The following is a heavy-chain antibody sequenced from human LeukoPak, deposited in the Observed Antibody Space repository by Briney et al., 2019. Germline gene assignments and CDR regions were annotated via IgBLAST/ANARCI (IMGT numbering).Heavy chain of an antibody. V-gene: IGHV1-69*05. J-gene: IGHJ5*02. CDR3: ARDYYGSGSSLDP. CDR2: IIPVFGTA. Sequence: SVKVSCKASGGTFSSYAISWVRQAPGQGLEWMGGIIPVFGTANYAQKFQGRVTITTDESTSTAYMELSSLRSEDTAVYYCARDYYGSGSSLDPWGQGTLVTVSS. CDR1: GGTFSSYA. D-gene: IGHD3-10*01.